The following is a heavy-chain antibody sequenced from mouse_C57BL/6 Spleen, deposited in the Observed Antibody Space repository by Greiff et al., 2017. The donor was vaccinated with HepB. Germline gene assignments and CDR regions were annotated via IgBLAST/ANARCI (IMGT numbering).Heavy chain of an antibody. V-gene: IGHV1-81*01. J-gene: IGHJ4*01. Sequence: VQLQQSGAELARPGASVKLSCKASGYTFTSYGISWVKQRTGQGLEWIGEIYPRSGNTYYNEKFKGKATLTADKSSSTAYMELRSLTSEDSAVYFCARRVYYYGSSSYYAMDYWGQGTSVTVSS. CDR1: GYTFTSYG. CDR2: IYPRSGNT. D-gene: IGHD1-1*01. CDR3: ARRVYYYGSSSYYAMDY.